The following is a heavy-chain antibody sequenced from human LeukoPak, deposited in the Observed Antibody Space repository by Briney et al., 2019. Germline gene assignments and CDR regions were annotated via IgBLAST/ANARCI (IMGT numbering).Heavy chain of an antibody. D-gene: IGHD3-10*01. CDR2: IKQDGSEK. V-gene: IGHV3-7*01. J-gene: IGHJ6*02. Sequence: GGSLRLSCAASGFTFSSYWMSWVRQAPGKGLEWVVNIKQDGSEKYYVDSVKGRFTISRDNAKNSLYLQMNSLRAEDTAVYYCARGEGLLWFGELLGGMDVWGQGTTVTVSS. CDR3: ARGEGLLWFGELLGGMDV. CDR1: GFTFSSYW.